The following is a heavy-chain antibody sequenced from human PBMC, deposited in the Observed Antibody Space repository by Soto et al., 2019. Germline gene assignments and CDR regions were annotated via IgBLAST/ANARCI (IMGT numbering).Heavy chain of an antibody. D-gene: IGHD5-12*01. V-gene: IGHV2-5*02. CDR3: AHRSRGYAYYFDQ. CDR1: GFSLSTRGVG. CDR2: IFWDDDK. J-gene: IGHJ4*02. Sequence: SGATLVNPTQTLTLTFSFSGFSLSTRGVGVGWIRQPPGKALEWLALIFWDDDKWYSPSLRSRLTITEDTSKNQVVLIMTNMDPVDTATYYCAHRSRGYAYYFDQWGQGTLVTVSS.